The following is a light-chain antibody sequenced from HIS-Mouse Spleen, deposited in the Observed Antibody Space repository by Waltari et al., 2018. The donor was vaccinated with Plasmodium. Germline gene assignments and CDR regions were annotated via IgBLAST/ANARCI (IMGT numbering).Light chain of an antibody. Sequence: EIVLTQSPGTLSLSPGERATLSCRASPSVSSSYLAWYQQKPGPAPRLLIYGASSRATGIPDRLSGSGSGTEFTLTISRLEPEDFAVYYCQQYGSSPPLTFGGGTKVEIK. CDR2: GAS. V-gene: IGKV3-20*01. CDR3: QQYGSSPPLT. CDR1: PSVSSSY. J-gene: IGKJ4*01.